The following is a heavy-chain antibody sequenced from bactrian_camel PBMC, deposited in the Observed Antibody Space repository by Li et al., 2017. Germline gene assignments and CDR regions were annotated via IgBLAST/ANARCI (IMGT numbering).Heavy chain of an antibody. D-gene: IGHD5*01. CDR1: GIAFSQYC. V-gene: IGHV3S54*01. CDR2: IYAGRGYS. Sequence: HVQLVESGGDSVQTRGSLSLSCAASGIAFSQYCLGWFRHVPGKQREPVASIYAGRGYSYYTDSVKGRFTISRDNAQNTLSLQMDSLKPEDTAMYYCAASRVGWRTTVTTCPIDPRSWAEFGYWGQGTQVTVS. J-gene: IGHJ6*01. CDR3: AASRVGWRTTVTTCPIDPRSWAEFGY.